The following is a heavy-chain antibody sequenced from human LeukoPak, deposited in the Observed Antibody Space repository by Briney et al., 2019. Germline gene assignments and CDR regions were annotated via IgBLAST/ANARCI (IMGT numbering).Heavy chain of an antibody. V-gene: IGHV1-69*01. CDR2: FVPIFSTA. CDR3: ASATVVVPAAAPDY. D-gene: IGHD2-2*01. Sequence: SVKVSCTPSVGTLSSYAIISGRQAPGHRLEWMGGFVPIFSTADYTQTLHARVTITADESTSTAYMELSSLRSEDTAVYYCASATVVVPAAAPDYWGQGTLVTVSS. CDR1: VGTLSSYA. J-gene: IGHJ4*02.